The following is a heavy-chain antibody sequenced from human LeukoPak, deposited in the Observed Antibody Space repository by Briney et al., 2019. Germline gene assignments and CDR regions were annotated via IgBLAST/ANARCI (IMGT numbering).Heavy chain of an antibody. J-gene: IGHJ4*02. Sequence: GGSLRLSCAASEFTFSSYWMSWVRQAPGRGLEWVANIKQDGGQIYYLESVKGRFTVSRDNAKNSLYLQMNSLRAEDTAVYYCARLGARQMLEYWGQGTLVTVSS. D-gene: IGHD4-17*01. V-gene: IGHV3-7*01. CDR2: IKQDGGQI. CDR3: ARLGARQMLEY. CDR1: EFTFSSYW.